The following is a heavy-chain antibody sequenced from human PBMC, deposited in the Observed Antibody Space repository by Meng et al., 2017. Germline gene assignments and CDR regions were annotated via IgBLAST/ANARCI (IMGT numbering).Heavy chain of an antibody. CDR3: ARDGGLVRGVIIGSPRNYYDY. CDR2: IWYDGSKK. D-gene: IGHD3-10*01. V-gene: IGHV3-33*08. CDR1: GFTFSSYS. J-gene: IGHJ4*02. Sequence: GESLKISCAASGFTFSSYSMHWVRQAPGKGLEWVSVIWYDGSKKYYADSVKGRFTISRDNSKNTLYLQMNSLRAEDTAVYYCARDGGLVRGVIIGSPRNYYDYWGQGTLVTVSS.